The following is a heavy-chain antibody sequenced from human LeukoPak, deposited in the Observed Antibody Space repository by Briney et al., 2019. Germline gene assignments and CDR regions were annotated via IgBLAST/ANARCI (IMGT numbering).Heavy chain of an antibody. CDR1: GFTFSGSA. CDR3: TRGDGGYAA. Sequence: PGGSLKLSCAASGFTFSGSAMHWVRQASGNGLEWVGRIRSKANSYATAYAASVKGRFTISRDDSKNTAYLQMNSLKTEDTAVYYCTRGDGGYAAWGQGTLVTVSS. J-gene: IGHJ5*02. D-gene: IGHD5-12*01. CDR2: IRSKANSYAT. V-gene: IGHV3-73*01.